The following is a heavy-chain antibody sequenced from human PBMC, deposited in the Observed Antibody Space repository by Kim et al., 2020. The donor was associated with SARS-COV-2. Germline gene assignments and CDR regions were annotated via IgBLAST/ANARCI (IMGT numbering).Heavy chain of an antibody. V-gene: IGHV1-46*01. J-gene: IGHJ4*02. CDR3: ARDPARVGAIEMFDY. D-gene: IGHD1-26*01. Sequence: QKFQGRVTMTRDTSTSTVYMELSSLRSEDTAVYYCARDPARVGAIEMFDYWGQGTLVTVSS.